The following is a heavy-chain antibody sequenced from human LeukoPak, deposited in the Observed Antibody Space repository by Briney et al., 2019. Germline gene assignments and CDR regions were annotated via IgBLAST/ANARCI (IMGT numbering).Heavy chain of an antibody. CDR1: GDSISSFY. CDR3: ARVGTDMFQEYYFDY. V-gene: IGHV4-59*01. Sequence: SETLSLTCTGSGDSISSFYWNWIRQPPGKGLEWIGYIYYSGSTNYNPSLKSRVTISVDASKNQFSLKLSSVTAADTAVYYCARVGTDMFQEYYFDYWGPGTLVSVSS. D-gene: IGHD3-10*01. CDR2: IYYSGST. J-gene: IGHJ4*02.